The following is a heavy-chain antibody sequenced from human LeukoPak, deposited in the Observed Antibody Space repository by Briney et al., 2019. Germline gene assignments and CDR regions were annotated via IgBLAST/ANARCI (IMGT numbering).Heavy chain of an antibody. D-gene: IGHD5-24*01. V-gene: IGHV3-74*01. CDR2: INSDGINT. Sequence: GGSLRLSCAASGFTFSNYWMHWVRQAPGKGLVWVSRINSDGINTSYADSVKGRFTISRDNAKNSLYLQMNSLRAEDTAVYYCARDSGGDGYNSDGFDYWGQGTLVTVSS. CDR1: GFTFSNYW. J-gene: IGHJ4*02. CDR3: ARDSGGDGYNSDGFDY.